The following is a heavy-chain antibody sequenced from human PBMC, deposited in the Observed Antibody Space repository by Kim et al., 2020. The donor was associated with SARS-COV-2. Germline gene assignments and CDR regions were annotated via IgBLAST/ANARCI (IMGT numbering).Heavy chain of an antibody. V-gene: IGHV3-11*06. D-gene: IGHD3-10*01. J-gene: IGHJ4*02. Sequence: RGRFTISREDAKNALYLQMNSLRAEDTAVYYCARATSYYGSGSGEDFDYWGQGTLVTVSS. CDR3: ARATSYYGSGSGEDFDY.